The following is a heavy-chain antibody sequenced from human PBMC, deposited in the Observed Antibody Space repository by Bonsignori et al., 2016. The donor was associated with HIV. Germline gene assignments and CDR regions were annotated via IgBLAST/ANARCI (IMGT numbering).Heavy chain of an antibody. D-gene: IGHD2-2*01. J-gene: IGHJ4*02. V-gene: IGHV3-11*01. CDR3: ARGSGLYCSSTSCYPSYYFDY. Sequence: RQAPGKGLEWVSYISSSGSTIYYADSVKGRFTISRDNAKNSLYLQMNSLRAEDTAVYYCARGSGLYCSSTSCYPSYYFDYWGQGTLVTVSS. CDR2: ISSSGSTI.